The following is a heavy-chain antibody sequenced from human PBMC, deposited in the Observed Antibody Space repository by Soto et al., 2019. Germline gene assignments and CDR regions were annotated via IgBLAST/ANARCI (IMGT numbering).Heavy chain of an antibody. CDR1: GFTFSSYA. V-gene: IGHV3-23*01. J-gene: IGHJ6*02. Sequence: GGSLRLSCAASGFTFSSYAMSWVRQAPGKGLEWVSAISGSGGSTYYADSVKGRFTISRDNSKNTLYLQMNSLRAEDTAVYYCVKCLGVPIFGVVKPRYYYYGMDVWGQGTTVTVSS. D-gene: IGHD3-3*01. CDR2: ISGSGGST. CDR3: VKCLGVPIFGVVKPRYYYYGMDV.